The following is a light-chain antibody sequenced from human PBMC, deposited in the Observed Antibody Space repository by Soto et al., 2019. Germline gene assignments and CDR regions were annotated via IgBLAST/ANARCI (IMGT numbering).Light chain of an antibody. J-gene: IGKJ1*01. CDR1: QSVSRSY. CDR2: GAS. V-gene: IGKV3-20*01. Sequence: EIVLTQSPGTLSLSAGERATLSCRASQSVSRSYLAWYQQKPGQAPRLLIYGASSRATGIPDRFSGSGSGTDFTLTISRLEPEDFAVYYCQLSGSWTFGQGTKVDIK. CDR3: QLSGSWT.